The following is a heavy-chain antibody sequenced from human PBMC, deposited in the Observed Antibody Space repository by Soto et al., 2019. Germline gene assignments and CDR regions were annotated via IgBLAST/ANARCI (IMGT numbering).Heavy chain of an antibody. CDR3: ARSDSSSWYDAPFDI. V-gene: IGHV4-59*01. CDR1: GGSISRYY. D-gene: IGHD6-13*01. J-gene: IGHJ3*02. CDR2: IYYSGST. Sequence: SETLSLTCTVSGGSISRYYWSWIRQPPGKGLEWIGYIYYSGSTNYNPSLKSRVTISVDTSKNQFSLKLSSVTAADTAVYYCARSDSSSWYDAPFDIWGQGTMVTVSS.